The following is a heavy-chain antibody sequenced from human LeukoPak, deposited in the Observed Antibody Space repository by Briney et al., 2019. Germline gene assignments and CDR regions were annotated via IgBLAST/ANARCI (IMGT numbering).Heavy chain of an antibody. CDR1: GFTVSSNY. V-gene: IGHV3-53*01. CDR2: IYSGGST. D-gene: IGHD3-22*01. J-gene: IGHJ5*02. CDR3: ARDRIVDDSSGYYSGFWFDP. Sequence: PGGSLRLSCAASGFTVSSNYMSWVRQAPGKGLEWVSVIYSGGSTYYADSVKGRFTISRDNSKNTLYLQMNSLRDEDTAVYYCARDRIVDDSSGYYSGFWFDPWGQGTLVTVSS.